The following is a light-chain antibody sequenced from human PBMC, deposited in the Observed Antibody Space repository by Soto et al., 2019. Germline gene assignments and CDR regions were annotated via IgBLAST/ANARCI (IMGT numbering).Light chain of an antibody. J-gene: IGKJ3*01. Sequence: EIVLTQSPGTLSLSPGERATLSCRASQSVSSSYLAWYQQKPGQAPRLLIYGASSMATGIPDRFSGSGSGTDFTLTISRLEPEDFAVYYCQPYGNSPFTFGPGTKVDIK. CDR1: QSVSSSY. CDR3: QPYGNSPFT. V-gene: IGKV3-20*01. CDR2: GAS.